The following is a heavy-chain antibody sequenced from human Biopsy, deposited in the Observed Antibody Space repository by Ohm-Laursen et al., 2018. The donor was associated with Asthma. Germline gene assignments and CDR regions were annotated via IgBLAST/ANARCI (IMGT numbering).Heavy chain of an antibody. CDR3: ASPTYCSGSSCINNYYYALDV. V-gene: IGHV1-69*01. Sequence: SSVKVSCMASGGTFSNYAISWVRQAPGQGLEWMGGIIPMFGTTNYAQKFQGRVTITADESTSTAYMELSSLRSDDTAVYYCASPTYCSGSSCINNYYYALDVWGQGTTVTVSS. D-gene: IGHD2-15*01. CDR2: IIPMFGTT. CDR1: GGTFSNYA. J-gene: IGHJ6*02.